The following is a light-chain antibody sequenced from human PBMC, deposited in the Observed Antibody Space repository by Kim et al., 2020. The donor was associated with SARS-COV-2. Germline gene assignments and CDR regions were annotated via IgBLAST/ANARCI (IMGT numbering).Light chain of an antibody. CDR3: QHYNTYSWT. Sequence: ASVGDRVTITCRASQSISSLLAWYQQKPGKAPKLLINKASNLQSGVPSTFSGSGSGTEFTLTISSLQPDDFATYYCQHYNTYSWTFGQGTKVDIK. CDR1: QSISSL. J-gene: IGKJ1*01. CDR2: KAS. V-gene: IGKV1-5*03.